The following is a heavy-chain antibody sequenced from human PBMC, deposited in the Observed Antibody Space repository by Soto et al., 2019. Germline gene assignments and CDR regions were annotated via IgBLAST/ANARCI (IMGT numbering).Heavy chain of an antibody. D-gene: IGHD1-26*01. Sequence: GGSLRLSCAASGFTFSSYDMNCVRQAPGKGLEWVSYISSSGSTIYYADSVKGRFTISRDNAKNSLYPQMNSLRAEDTAVYYCARESSGSYYVVDYYYGMDVWGQGTTVTVSS. CDR3: ARESSGSYYVVDYYYGMDV. J-gene: IGHJ6*02. CDR2: ISSSGSTI. V-gene: IGHV3-48*03. CDR1: GFTFSSYD.